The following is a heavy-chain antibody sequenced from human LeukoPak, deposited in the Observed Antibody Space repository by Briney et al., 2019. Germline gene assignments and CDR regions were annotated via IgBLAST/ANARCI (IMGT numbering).Heavy chain of an antibody. D-gene: IGHD2-21*01. CDR1: GGTFSSYA. Sequence: ASVKVSCKASGGTFSSYAISWVRQAPGQGLEWMGRIIPILGIANYAQKFQGRVTITADKSTSTAYMELSSLRSEDTAVYYCARSRDPDDAFDIWGQGTMVTVSS. CDR3: ARSRDPDDAFDI. V-gene: IGHV1-69*04. CDR2: IIPILGIA. J-gene: IGHJ3*02.